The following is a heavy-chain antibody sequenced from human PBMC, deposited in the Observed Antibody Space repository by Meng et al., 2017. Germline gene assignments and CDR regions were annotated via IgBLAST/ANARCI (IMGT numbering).Heavy chain of an antibody. CDR3: ARGQYSSSWYRGYYYYGMDV. CDR2: ISYDGSNK. CDR1: GFTFSSYA. D-gene: IGHD6-13*01. Sequence: GESLKISCAASGFTFSSYAMHWVRQAPGKGLEWVAVISYDGSNKYYADSVKGRFTISRDNSKNTLYLQMNSLRAEDMAVYYCARGQYSSSWYRGYYYYGMDVWGQGTTVTVSS. V-gene: IGHV3-30*04. J-gene: IGHJ6*02.